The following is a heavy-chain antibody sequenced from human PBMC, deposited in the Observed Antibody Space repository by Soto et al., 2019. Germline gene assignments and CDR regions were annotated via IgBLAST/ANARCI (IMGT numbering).Heavy chain of an antibody. CDR2: IYYSGST. D-gene: IGHD5-18*01. CDR1: GGSLTFGSYY. J-gene: IGHJ6*03. Sequence: QVQLQESGPGLVKPSQTLSLTCTVSGGSLTFGSYYWGWIRQPPGKGLEWIGSIYYSGSTYYNPSLKSRVTISVDTSKNQFSLKLSSVTAADTAVYYCARQEWIQLWYYYMDVWGKGTTVTVSS. CDR3: ARQEWIQLWYYYMDV. V-gene: IGHV4-39*01.